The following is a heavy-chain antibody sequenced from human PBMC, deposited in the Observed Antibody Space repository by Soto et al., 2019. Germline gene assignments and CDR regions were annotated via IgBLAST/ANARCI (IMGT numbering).Heavy chain of an antibody. CDR1: GFTFSNAW. V-gene: IGHV3-15*01. CDR2: IKSKTDGGTT. J-gene: IGHJ4*02. Sequence: GGSLRLSCAASGFTFSNAWMSWVRQAPGKGLEWVGRIKSKTDGGTTDYAAPVKGRFTISRDDSKNTLYLQMNSLKTEDTAVYYCTTLYIAAPESPRRGDDYWGQGTLVTVSS. CDR3: TTLYIAAPESPRRGDDY. D-gene: IGHD6-6*01.